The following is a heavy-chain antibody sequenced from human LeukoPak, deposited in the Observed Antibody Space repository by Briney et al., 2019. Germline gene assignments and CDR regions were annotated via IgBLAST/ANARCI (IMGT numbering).Heavy chain of an antibody. Sequence: PGGSLRLSCAASGFTFDDYAMHWVRQAPGKGLEWVSGISWNSGSIGYADSVKGRFTISRDNAKNSLYLQMNSLRAEDTAVYYCARFIAAPYYFDYWGRGTLVTVSS. J-gene: IGHJ4*02. CDR2: ISWNSGSI. CDR1: GFTFDDYA. CDR3: ARFIAAPYYFDY. V-gene: IGHV3-9*01. D-gene: IGHD6-13*01.